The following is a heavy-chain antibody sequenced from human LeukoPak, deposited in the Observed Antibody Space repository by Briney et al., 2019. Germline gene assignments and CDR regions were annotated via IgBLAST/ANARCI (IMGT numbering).Heavy chain of an antibody. CDR2: ISRDGNTE. CDR1: GFTFSDYN. Sequence: GRSLRLSCVASGFTFSDYNMHWVRQAPGKGLEWVAIISRDGNTEFYADSVKGRFTFSRDNSRNTVYLQMNSLRPDDTAIYYCARDYNWALDYWGQGTLVTVSS. CDR3: ARDYNWALDY. V-gene: IGHV3-30-3*01. D-gene: IGHD1-20*01. J-gene: IGHJ4*02.